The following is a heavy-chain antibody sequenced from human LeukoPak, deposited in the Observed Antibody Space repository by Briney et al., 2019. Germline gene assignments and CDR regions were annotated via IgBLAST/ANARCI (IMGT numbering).Heavy chain of an antibody. J-gene: IGHJ4*02. V-gene: IGHV3-7*01. CDR1: GFTFSSYW. CDR2: IKQDGSEK. D-gene: IGHD2-2*01. CDR3: AREGPYCSSTSCYAGEDY. Sequence: GGSLRLSCAASGFTFSSYWMSWVRQAPGKGLGWVANIKQDGSEKYYVDSVKGRFTISRDNAKNSLYLQMNSLRVEDTAVYYCAREGPYCSSTSCYAGEDYWGQGTLVTVSS.